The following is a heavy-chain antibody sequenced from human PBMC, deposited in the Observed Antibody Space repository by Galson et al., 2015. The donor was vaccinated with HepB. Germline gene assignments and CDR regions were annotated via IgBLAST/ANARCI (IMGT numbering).Heavy chain of an antibody. CDR2: VRYSGNT. D-gene: IGHD5-24*01. Sequence: ETLSLTCSVSGDSISSSSYYWGWIRQPPGKGLEWIGSVRYSGNTYYNPSLRSRVTMSVDMSKNQLSLKLTSVTAADTAVYYCARQAHWRWLQYAAAVDIWGQGTVVTVSS. V-gene: IGHV4-39*01. CDR1: GDSISSSSYY. J-gene: IGHJ3*02. CDR3: ARQAHWRWLQYAAAVDI.